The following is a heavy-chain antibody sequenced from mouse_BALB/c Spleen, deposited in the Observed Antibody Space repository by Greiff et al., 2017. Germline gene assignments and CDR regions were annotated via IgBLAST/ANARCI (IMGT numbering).Heavy chain of an antibody. CDR2: IYPGDGDT. V-gene: IGHV1-87*01. J-gene: IGHJ3*01. Sequence: VKLMESGAELARPGASVKLSCKASGYTFTRYWMPWVKQRPGQGLEWIGAIYPGDGDTRYTQKFKGKATLTADKSSSTAYMQLSSLASEDSAVYYCARSGDGYYERFAYWGQGTLVTVSA. CDR3: ARSGDGYYERFAY. D-gene: IGHD2-3*01. CDR1: GYTFTRYW.